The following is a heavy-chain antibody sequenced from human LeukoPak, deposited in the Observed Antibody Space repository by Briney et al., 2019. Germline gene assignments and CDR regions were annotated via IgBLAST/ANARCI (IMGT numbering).Heavy chain of an antibody. Sequence: SETLSLTCTVSGGSISSSIYYWGWIRQPPGKGLEWIGSMYYSGSTYYNPSLKIRVTISVDTSKNQSSLKLRSVTAADTAVYYCARHPLRVATPDYWGQGTLVTVSS. V-gene: IGHV4-39*01. CDR2: MYYSGST. CDR1: GGSISSSIYY. CDR3: ARHPLRVATPDY. J-gene: IGHJ4*02. D-gene: IGHD5-12*01.